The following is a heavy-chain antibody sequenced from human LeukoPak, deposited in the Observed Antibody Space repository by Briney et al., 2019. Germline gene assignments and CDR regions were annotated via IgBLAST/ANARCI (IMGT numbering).Heavy chain of an antibody. CDR3: ARGTYSSSWSYYFDY. CDR2: VHLSGRT. D-gene: IGHD6-13*01. CDR1: GGSISTTNW. J-gene: IGHJ4*02. V-gene: IGHV4-4*02. Sequence: SGTLSLTCGVSGGSISTTNWWTWVRQPPGEGLEWIGEVHLSGRTHYNPSLESRVTMSVDTSKNQFSLKLNSVTAADTAVYYCARGTYSSSWSYYFDYWGQGTLVTVSS.